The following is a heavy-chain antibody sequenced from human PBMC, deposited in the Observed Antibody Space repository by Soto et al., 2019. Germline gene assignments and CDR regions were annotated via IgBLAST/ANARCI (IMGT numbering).Heavy chain of an antibody. V-gene: IGHV1-2*02. CDR1: GYTFIGSY. D-gene: IGHD2-15*01. CDR2: INPNSGGT. J-gene: IGHJ5*02. Sequence: QVQLVQSGAEVKKPGASVKVSCKASGYTFIGSYMHWVRQAPGQGLEGMGWINPNSGGTNYAQKFQGRVIMTRDTSISTAYMELSRLTSDDTAVYYCARDGGFCSGGSCYLGNWFDPWGQGTLVTVSS. CDR3: ARDGGFCSGGSCYLGNWFDP.